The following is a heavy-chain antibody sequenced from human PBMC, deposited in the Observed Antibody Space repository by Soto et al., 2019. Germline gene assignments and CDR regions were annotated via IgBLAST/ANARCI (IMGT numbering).Heavy chain of an antibody. CDR1: GGSFSGYY. J-gene: IGHJ5*02. CDR2: INHSGST. Sequence: TSETLSLTCAVSGGSFSGYYWSWIRQPPGKGLEWIGEINHSGSTNYNPSLKSRVTISVDTSKNQFSLKLSSVTAADTAVYYCARVITGTTRWFDLWGQGPLLTLSS. V-gene: IGHV4-34*01. CDR3: ARVITGTTRWFDL. D-gene: IGHD1-7*01.